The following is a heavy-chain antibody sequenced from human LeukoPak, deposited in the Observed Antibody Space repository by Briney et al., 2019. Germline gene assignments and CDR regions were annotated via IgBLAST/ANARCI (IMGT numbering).Heavy chain of an antibody. CDR2: MNPNSGNT. CDR3: ARGGYDSSGYPLDY. V-gene: IGHV1-8*01. CDR1: GYTFTSYD. D-gene: IGHD3-22*01. Sequence: ASVKVPCKASGYTFTSYDIHWVRQATGQGLEWMGWMNPNSGNTGYAQKFQGRVTMTRNTSISTAYMELSSLRSEDTAVYYCARGGYDSSGYPLDYWGQGTLVTVSS. J-gene: IGHJ4*02.